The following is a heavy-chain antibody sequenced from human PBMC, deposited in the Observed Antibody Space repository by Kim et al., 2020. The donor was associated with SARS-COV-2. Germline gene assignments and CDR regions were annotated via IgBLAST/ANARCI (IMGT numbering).Heavy chain of an antibody. CDR2: IHPSSGTT. V-gene: IGHV1-46*01. D-gene: IGHD5-12*01. J-gene: IGHJ6*02. CDR3: ARGGSSGYGRYGMDV. CDR1: GYTFTSYY. Sequence: ASVKVSCKASGYTFTSYYMHWVRQAPGQGLEWMGIIHPSSGTTTYAQKFQGRVTMTRDTSTTTVYMELSSLRSEDTAVYYCARGGSSGYGRYGMDVWGQG.